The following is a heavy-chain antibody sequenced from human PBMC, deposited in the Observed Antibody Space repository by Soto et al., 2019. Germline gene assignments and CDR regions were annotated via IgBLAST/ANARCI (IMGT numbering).Heavy chain of an antibody. CDR3: LRRRLYARWTTFDC. CDR2: MSYDGSRQ. D-gene: IGHD1-1*01. J-gene: IGHJ4*02. Sequence: QVQLVESGGGVVQPGRSLRLSCAASGFTLSGNDMHWVRQAPGKGPEWVAVMSYDGSRQYYADSVKGRFTISRDTSKSTIHLRSIAPTSVETAVLNFLRRRLYARWTTFDCLSQGALVRVSS. CDR1: GFTLSGND. V-gene: IGHV3-30*03.